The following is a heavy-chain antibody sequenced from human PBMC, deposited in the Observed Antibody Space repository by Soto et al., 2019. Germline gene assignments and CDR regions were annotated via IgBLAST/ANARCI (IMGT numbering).Heavy chain of an antibody. Sequence: GGSLRLSCAASGFTFSSYGMHWVRQAPGKGLEWVAVISYDGSNKYYADSVKGRFTISRDNSKNTLYLQMNSLRAEDTAVYYCAKENGGNSAFDYWGQGTLVTVSS. CDR2: ISYDGSNK. V-gene: IGHV3-30*18. CDR1: GFTFSSYG. J-gene: IGHJ4*02. D-gene: IGHD2-21*02. CDR3: AKENGGNSAFDY.